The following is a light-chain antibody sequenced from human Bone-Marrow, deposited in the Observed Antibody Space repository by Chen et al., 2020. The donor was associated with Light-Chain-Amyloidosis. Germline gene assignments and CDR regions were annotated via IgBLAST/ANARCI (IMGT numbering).Light chain of an antibody. Sequence: NFMLTQPHSVSESPGKTVIISCTRSSGSIATNYVQWYQQRPGSSPTTVIYDDDQRPSGVPDRFSGSIDRSSNAASLTSSGRKTEDEADYYCQSYQGSSQGVFGGGTKLTVL. V-gene: IGLV6-57*01. CDR3: QSYQGSSQGV. J-gene: IGLJ3*02. CDR1: SGSIATNY. CDR2: DDD.